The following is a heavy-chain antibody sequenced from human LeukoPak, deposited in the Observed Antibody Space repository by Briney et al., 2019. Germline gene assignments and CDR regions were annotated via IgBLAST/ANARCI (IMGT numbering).Heavy chain of an antibody. CDR2: IDFSGSTI. CDR3: ARGMGHTSGTEASEF. V-gene: IGHV3-48*03. Sequence: GGSLRLSCAASGFTFSSYEMNWVRQAPGKGLEWVAYIDFSGSTIYHADSVKGRFTISRDNAKNSLYLQMNSLRAEDTAVYFCARGMGHTSGTEASEFWGQGTLVTVSS. CDR1: GFTFSSYE. J-gene: IGHJ4*02. D-gene: IGHD3/OR15-3a*01.